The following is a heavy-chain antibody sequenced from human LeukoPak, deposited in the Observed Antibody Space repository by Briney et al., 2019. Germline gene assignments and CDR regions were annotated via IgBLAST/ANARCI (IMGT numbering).Heavy chain of an antibody. CDR2: IYHSGTT. Sequence: PSETLSLTCAVSTYSISSGYYWGWIRQPPGKGLEWIGSIYHSGTTYYKPSLKSRVTISVDTSKNRFSLKLNSVTASDTAVYYCARDLSVWLDYFDYWGQGTLVTVSS. V-gene: IGHV4-38-2*02. D-gene: IGHD6-19*01. CDR3: ARDLSVWLDYFDY. CDR1: TYSISSGYY. J-gene: IGHJ4*02.